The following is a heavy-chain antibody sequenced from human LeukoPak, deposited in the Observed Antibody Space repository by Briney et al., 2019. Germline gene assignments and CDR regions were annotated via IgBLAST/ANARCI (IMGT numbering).Heavy chain of an antibody. V-gene: IGHV1-69*05. Sequence: GASVKVSCKASGGTFSSYAISWVRQAPGQGLEWMGGIIPIFGTANYAQKFQGRVTITTDESTSTAYMELSSLRSEDTAVYYCARDDVVPAKGGFDYWGQGTLVTVSS. CDR2: IIPIFGTA. CDR3: ARDDVVPAKGGFDY. J-gene: IGHJ4*02. D-gene: IGHD2-2*01. CDR1: GGTFSSYA.